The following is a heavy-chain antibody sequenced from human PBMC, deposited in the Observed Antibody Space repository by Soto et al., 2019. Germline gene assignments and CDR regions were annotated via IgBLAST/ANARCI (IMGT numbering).Heavy chain of an antibody. V-gene: IGHV2-5*02. J-gene: IGHJ4*02. Sequence: QITLKESGPMLEKPTQTLTLTCTFSGFSLSTIGVGVGWIRQPPGKALEWLALIYWDDSKEYSPSLESRLTITKDTSKNPVVLKMTNMGPVDTATYDCVHKGGGDRILDYWGQGTLVTVSS. D-gene: IGHD3-16*01. CDR1: GFSLSTIGVG. CDR2: IYWDDSK. CDR3: VHKGGGDRILDY.